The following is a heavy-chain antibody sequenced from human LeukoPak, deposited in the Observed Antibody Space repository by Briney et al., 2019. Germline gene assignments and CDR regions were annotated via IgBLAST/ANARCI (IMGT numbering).Heavy chain of an antibody. V-gene: IGHV3-21*01. CDR2: ISSSNSYL. CDR3: ARLAAQDAFDI. CDR1: AFTFRRYS. J-gene: IGHJ3*02. D-gene: IGHD6-25*01. Sequence: PGGSLRLPCEVSAFTFRRYSMNCLRQAPVQGLEWVSSISSSNSYLYYADSVKGRFTISRDNAKNSLHLQMNSLRAEDTAVYYCARLAAQDAFDIWGQGTMVTVSS.